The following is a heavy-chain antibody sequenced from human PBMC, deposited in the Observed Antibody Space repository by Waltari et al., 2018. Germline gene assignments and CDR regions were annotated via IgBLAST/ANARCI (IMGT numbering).Heavy chain of an antibody. V-gene: IGHV4-34*01. CDR3: ARGCIAVAGTTLYRRDWYFDL. J-gene: IGHJ2*01. CDR2: INHSGST. Sequence: QVQLQQWGAGLLKPSETLSLTCAVYGGSFSGYYWSWIRQPPGKGLAWIGEINHSGSTNYNPSLKSRVTISVDTSKNQCSLKLSSVTAADTAVYYCARGCIAVAGTTLYRRDWYFDLWGRGTLVTVSS. D-gene: IGHD6-19*01. CDR1: GGSFSGYY.